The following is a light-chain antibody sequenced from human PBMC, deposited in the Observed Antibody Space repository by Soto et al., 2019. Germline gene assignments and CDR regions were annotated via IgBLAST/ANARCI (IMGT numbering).Light chain of an antibody. CDR2: DVS. V-gene: IGLV2-14*01. J-gene: IGLJ2*01. CDR1: SGDIGGYNY. Sequence: QSALTQPASVSGSPGQSITISCTGTSGDIGGYNYVSWYQQYPGKAPKLIIYDVSNRPSGVSNRFSGSKSGNTASLTISGLQAEDDADYYCSSYTGSSSIVFGGGTKVTVL. CDR3: SSYTGSSSIV.